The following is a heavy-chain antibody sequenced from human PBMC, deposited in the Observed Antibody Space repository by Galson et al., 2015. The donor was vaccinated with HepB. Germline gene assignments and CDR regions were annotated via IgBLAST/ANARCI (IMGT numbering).Heavy chain of an antibody. CDR3: AKDILYYYGSGSLSGLGMDV. V-gene: IGHV3-30*02. D-gene: IGHD3-10*01. Sequence: SLRLSCAAPGFTFSSYGMHWVRQAPGKGLEWVAFIRYDGSNKYYADSVKGRFTISRDNSKNTLYLQMNSLRAEDTAVYYCAKDILYYYGSGSLSGLGMDVWGQGTTVTVSS. J-gene: IGHJ6*02. CDR2: IRYDGSNK. CDR1: GFTFSSYG.